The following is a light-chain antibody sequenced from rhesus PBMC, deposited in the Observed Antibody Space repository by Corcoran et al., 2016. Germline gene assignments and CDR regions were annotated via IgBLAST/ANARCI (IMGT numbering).Light chain of an antibody. CDR1: ESVGSY. J-gene: IGKJ1*01. CDR3: QQYNDLHPT. Sequence: EIVMTQSPATLSLSPGETATLSCRASESVGSYLAWFPQKPRPAPNLLAPSAYFRATGIPDRCRGSGSRTEVTLTISSREPEDGGVYNWQQYNDLHPTFGQGTKVEIK. V-gene: IGKV3-40*03. CDR2: SAY.